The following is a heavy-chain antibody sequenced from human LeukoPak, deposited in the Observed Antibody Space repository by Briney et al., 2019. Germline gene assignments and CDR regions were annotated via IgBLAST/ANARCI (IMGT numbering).Heavy chain of an antibody. J-gene: IGHJ4*02. CDR3: AKLPDSGSYYYFDY. V-gene: IGHV3-23*01. D-gene: IGHD1-26*01. CDR1: GFTFSSYA. Sequence: GGSLRLSCAASGFTFSSYAMGWVRQAPGKGLEWVSDISSSVGSTYYADSVKGRFTISRDNSKNTLYLQMNNLRAEDTAVYYCAKLPDSGSYYYFDYWGQGTLVTVSS. CDR2: ISSSVGST.